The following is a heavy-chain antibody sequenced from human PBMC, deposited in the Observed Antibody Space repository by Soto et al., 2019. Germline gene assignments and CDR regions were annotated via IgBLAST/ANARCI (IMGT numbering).Heavy chain of an antibody. Sequence: GGSLRLSCAASGFTFSSYWMSWVRQAPGKGLEWVANIKQDGSEKYYVDSVKGRFTISRDNAKNSLYLQMNSLRAEDTVVYYCARPTMSIAARLFAFDIWGQGTMVTVSS. J-gene: IGHJ3*02. CDR2: IKQDGSEK. CDR1: GFTFSSYW. V-gene: IGHV3-7*03. CDR3: ARPTMSIAARLFAFDI. D-gene: IGHD6-6*01.